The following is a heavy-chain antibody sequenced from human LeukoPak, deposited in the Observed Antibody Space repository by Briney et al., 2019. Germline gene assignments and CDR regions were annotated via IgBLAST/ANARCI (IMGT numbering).Heavy chain of an antibody. D-gene: IGHD6-25*01. CDR1: GYTFTNYA. CDR3: AREAADY. V-gene: IGHV7-4-1*02. Sequence: ASVKVSCKASGYTFTNYAMNWVRQAPGQGLEWMGWISTNTGNPTYAQGFTGRFVFSLDNFVNTAYLQISSLKAEVTAVYYCAREAADYWGQGTLVTVSS. CDR2: ISTNTGNP. J-gene: IGHJ4*02.